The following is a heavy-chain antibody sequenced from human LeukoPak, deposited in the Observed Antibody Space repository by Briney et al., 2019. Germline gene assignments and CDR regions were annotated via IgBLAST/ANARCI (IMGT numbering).Heavy chain of an antibody. CDR1: GFTFSSYA. J-gene: IGHJ4*02. V-gene: IGHV3-30*04. CDR2: ISYDGSNK. D-gene: IGHD1-1*01. CDR3: ARGGRIQLERRGYFDY. Sequence: GGSLRLSCAASGFTFSSYAMHWVRQAPGKGLEWVAVISYDGSNKYYADSVKGRFTISRDNAKNTLYLHMNSLRAEDTAVYYCARGGRIQLERRGYFDYWGQGTLVTVSS.